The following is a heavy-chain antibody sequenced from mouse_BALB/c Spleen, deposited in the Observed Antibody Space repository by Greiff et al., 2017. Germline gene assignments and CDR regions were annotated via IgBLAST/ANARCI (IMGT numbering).Heavy chain of an antibody. J-gene: IGHJ4*01. V-gene: IGHV5-6-5*01. CDR2: ISSGGST. CDR1: GFTFSSYA. Sequence: DVKLVESGGGLVKPGGSLKLSCAASGFTFSSYAMSWVRQTPEKRLEWVASISSGGSTYYPDSVKGRFTISRDNARNILYLQMSSLRSEDTAMYYCARSGGYYAMDYWGQGTSVTVSS. CDR3: ARSGGYYAMDY.